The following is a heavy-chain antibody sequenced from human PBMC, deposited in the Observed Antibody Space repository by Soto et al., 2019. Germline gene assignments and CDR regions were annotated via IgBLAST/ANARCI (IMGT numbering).Heavy chain of an antibody. Sequence: ASVKVSCKASGGTFSSYTISWVRQAPGQGLEWMGRIIPILGIANYAQKFQGRVTITADKSTSTAYMELSSLRSEDTAVYYCARTLGYDFWSGYSSYYFDYWGQGTLVTVSS. J-gene: IGHJ4*02. CDR3: ARTLGYDFWSGYSSYYFDY. V-gene: IGHV1-69*02. CDR2: IIPILGIA. D-gene: IGHD3-3*01. CDR1: GGTFSSYT.